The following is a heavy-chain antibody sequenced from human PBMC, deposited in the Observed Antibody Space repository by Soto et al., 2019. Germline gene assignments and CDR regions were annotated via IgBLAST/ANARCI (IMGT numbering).Heavy chain of an antibody. CDR3: ARGGYGAPTGRVSWFDP. Sequence: PSETLSLTCTVSGGSISTSNWWRCVRQPPGKGLEWIGYIYYSGSTNYNPSLKSRVTISVDTSKNQFSLKLSSVTAADTAVYYCARGGYGAPTGRVSWFDPWGQGTLVNGSS. V-gene: IGHV4-59*01. CDR1: GGSISTSNW. CDR2: IYYSGST. D-gene: IGHD4-17*01. J-gene: IGHJ5*02.